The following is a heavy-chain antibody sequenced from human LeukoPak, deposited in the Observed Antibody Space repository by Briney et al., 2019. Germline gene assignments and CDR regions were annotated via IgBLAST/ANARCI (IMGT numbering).Heavy chain of an antibody. CDR2: ISGSGGST. J-gene: IGHJ4*02. D-gene: IGHD3-3*01. V-gene: IGHV3-23*01. Sequence: PGGSLRLSCAASGFTFSSYAMSWVRQAPGKGLEWVSAISGSGGSTYYADSVKGRFTISRDNSKNTLYLQMNSLRAEDTAVYYCENTTKYGVVIIHYFDYWGQGTLVTVSS. CDR3: ENTTKYGVVIIHYFDY. CDR1: GFTFSSYA.